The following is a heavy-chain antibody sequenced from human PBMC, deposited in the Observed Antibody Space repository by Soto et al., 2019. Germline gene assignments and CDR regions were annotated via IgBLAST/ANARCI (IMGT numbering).Heavy chain of an antibody. J-gene: IGHJ4*02. Sequence: SGPTLVNPTQTLTLTCTFSGFSLSTSGMRVSWIRQPPGKALEWLARIDWDDDKFYSTSLKTRLTISKDTSKNQVVLTMTNMDPVDTATYYCARIQAAAGTFYLDYRGKATLVTVSS. V-gene: IGHV2-70*04. CDR2: IDWDDDK. D-gene: IGHD6-13*01. CDR3: ARIQAAAGTFYLDY. CDR1: GFSLSTSGMR.